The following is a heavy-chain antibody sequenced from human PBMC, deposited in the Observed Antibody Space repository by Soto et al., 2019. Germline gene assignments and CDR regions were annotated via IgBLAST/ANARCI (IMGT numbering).Heavy chain of an antibody. D-gene: IGHD3-16*01. Sequence: GRSLRLSCAASGFTFSSYDMHWVRQATGKGLEWVSAIGTAGDTYYPGSVKGRFTISRENAKNSLYLQMNSLRAEDTAVSYCARDLGFGSYYSGMDVWGQGTTVTVSS. CDR3: ARDLGFGSYYSGMDV. V-gene: IGHV3-13*01. J-gene: IGHJ6*02. CDR1: GFTFSSYD. CDR2: IGTAGDT.